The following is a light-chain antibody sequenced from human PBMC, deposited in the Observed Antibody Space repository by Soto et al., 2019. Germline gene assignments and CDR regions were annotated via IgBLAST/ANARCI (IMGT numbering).Light chain of an antibody. J-gene: IGLJ2*01. CDR1: NSNIGANT. CDR2: SNG. Sequence: QSVLTQPPSASGTPGQRVTISCSGSNSNIGANTVNWYQHLPGTAPKLLIYSNGQRPSGVPDRFSGSKSGTSASLAISGLQSEYESDYYGAAWDDSLNGVVFGGGTKLTVL. CDR3: AAWDDSLNGVV. V-gene: IGLV1-44*01.